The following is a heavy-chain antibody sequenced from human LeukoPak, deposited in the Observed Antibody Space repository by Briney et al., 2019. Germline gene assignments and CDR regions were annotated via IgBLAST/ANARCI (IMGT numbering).Heavy chain of an antibody. D-gene: IGHD3-16*01. V-gene: IGHV4-30-4*08. Sequence: PSETLSLTCTVSGGSISSGEYFWSWIRQPPGKGLEWIGYIYYSGGTYYNPSLKSRVTISVDTSKDQFSLKLSSVTAADTAVYYCAREGLMVAFDIWGQGTMVTVSS. CDR1: GGSISSGEYF. CDR2: IYYSGGT. CDR3: AREGLMVAFDI. J-gene: IGHJ3*02.